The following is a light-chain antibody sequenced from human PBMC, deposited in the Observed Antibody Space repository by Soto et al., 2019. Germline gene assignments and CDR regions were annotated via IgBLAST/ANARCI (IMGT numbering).Light chain of an antibody. CDR1: NSNIGAGYD. V-gene: IGLV1-40*01. CDR3: QSYDSSLSGV. CDR2: GNN. Sequence: QLVLTQPPSVSGAPGQRVTVSCTGSNSNIGAGYDVHWYQQLPGTAPKLLIYGNNNRPSGVPDRFSGSKSGTSASLAITGLQAEDEADYYCQSYDSSLSGVFGTGTKLTVL. J-gene: IGLJ1*01.